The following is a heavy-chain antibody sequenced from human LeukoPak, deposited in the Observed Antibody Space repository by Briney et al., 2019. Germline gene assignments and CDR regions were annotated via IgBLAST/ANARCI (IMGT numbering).Heavy chain of an antibody. CDR2: IYYSGST. Sequence: SETLSLTCTVSGGSISSYYWSWIRQPPGKGLEWIGYIYYSGSTNYNPSLKSRVTISVDTSKNQFSLKLSSVTAADTAVYYCAKLPSDSSGYYFFVFWGQGTLVTVSS. CDR3: AKLPSDSSGYYFFVF. V-gene: IGHV4-59*12. CDR1: GGSISSYY. J-gene: IGHJ4*02. D-gene: IGHD3-22*01.